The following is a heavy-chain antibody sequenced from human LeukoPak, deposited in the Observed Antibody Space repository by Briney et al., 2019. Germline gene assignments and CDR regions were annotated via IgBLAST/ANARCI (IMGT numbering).Heavy chain of an antibody. CDR1: GGSFSGYY. CDR2: INHSGST. CDR3: ARLSGIAAV. V-gene: IGHV4-34*01. J-gene: IGHJ4*02. D-gene: IGHD6-13*01. Sequence: PSETLSLTCAVYGGSFSGYYWSWIRQPLGKGLEWIGEINHSGSTNYNPSLKSRVTISVDTSKNQFSLKLSSVTAADTAVYYCARLSGIAAVWGQGTLVTVSS.